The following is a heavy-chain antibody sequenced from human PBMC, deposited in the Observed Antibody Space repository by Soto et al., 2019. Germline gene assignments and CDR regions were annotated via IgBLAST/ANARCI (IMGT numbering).Heavy chain of an antibody. CDR3: AGWVEFSPHYFDS. D-gene: IGHD3-3*02. CDR1: GGSISNGYYY. V-gene: IGHV4-31*03. CDR2: IYPSGRT. Sequence: QVQLQESGPGLVKPSQTLSLTCTVSGGSISNGYYYWSWVRQNPGKGLEWIGHIYPSGRTYYNPSPKSRVTISVDTSKNQFPLNLSSVTAADTAVYYCAGWVEFSPHYFDSGGQGTPGTVPS. J-gene: IGHJ4*02.